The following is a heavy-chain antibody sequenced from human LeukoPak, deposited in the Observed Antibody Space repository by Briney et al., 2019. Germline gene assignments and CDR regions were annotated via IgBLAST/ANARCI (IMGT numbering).Heavy chain of an antibody. J-gene: IGHJ4*02. CDR3: ATLGATSFDY. CDR2: IVPHSGGT. D-gene: IGHD1-26*01. CDR1: GYTFTDYY. V-gene: IGHV1-2*02. Sequence: ASVKVSCKTSGYTFTDYYIHWVRQAPGQGLEWMGWIVPHSGGTKYAQKFQGRVTMTRDTSISIAYMELSRLRYDDTAVYYCATLGATSFDYWGQGALVTVSS.